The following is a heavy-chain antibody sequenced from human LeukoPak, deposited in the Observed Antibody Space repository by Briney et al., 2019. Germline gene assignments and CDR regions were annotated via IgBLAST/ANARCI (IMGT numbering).Heavy chain of an antibody. D-gene: IGHD2-2*01. J-gene: IGHJ5*02. CDR2: INSAGSST. CDR1: GFTFSSYW. Sequence: GGSLRLSCAVSGFTFSSYWMHWVRQAPGKGLVWVSRINSAGSSTSYADSVKGRFTISRDNAKNTLYLQMNSLRAEDTAVYYCAREACSSTSCFLVPWGQGTLVTVSS. CDR3: AREACSSTSCFLVP. V-gene: IGHV3-74*01.